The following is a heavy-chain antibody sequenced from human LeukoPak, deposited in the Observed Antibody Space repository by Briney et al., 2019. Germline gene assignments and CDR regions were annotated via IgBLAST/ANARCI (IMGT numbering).Heavy chain of an antibody. CDR1: GFTFSSYD. CDR3: ARAVAMVRGVMDY. Sequence: GGSLRLSCAASGFTFSSYDMHWVRHATGKGLEWVSGIGTAGDTYYPGSVKGRFAISRENAKNSLYLQMTSLRAGDTAVYYCARAVAMVRGVMDYWGQGTLVTVSS. J-gene: IGHJ4*02. CDR2: IGTAGDT. V-gene: IGHV3-13*01. D-gene: IGHD3-10*01.